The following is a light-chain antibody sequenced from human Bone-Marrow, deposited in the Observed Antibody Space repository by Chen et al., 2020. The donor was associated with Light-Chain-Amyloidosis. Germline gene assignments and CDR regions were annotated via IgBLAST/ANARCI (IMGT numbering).Light chain of an antibody. J-gene: IGKJ5*01. V-gene: IGKV1-9*01. CDR2: AAS. CDR3: QQLNRSPGIA. Sequence: SSYLAWYQQKPGKAPKLLIYAASTLQSGVPSRFSGSGSGTYFSHTCSSLQAEDLAYHYGQQLNRSPGIAYGHGTRLEIK. CDR1: SSY.